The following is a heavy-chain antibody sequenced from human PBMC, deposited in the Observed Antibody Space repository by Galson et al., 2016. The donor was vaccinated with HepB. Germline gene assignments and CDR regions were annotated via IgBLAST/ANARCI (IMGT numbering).Heavy chain of an antibody. CDR2: VDNCGDGT. CDR1: GFTFRNYG. V-gene: IGHV3-23*01. Sequence: SLRLSCAASGFTFRNYGMTWVRQAPGKGLEWVSIVDNCGDGTYYADSVKGRLTISRDNSKNTLSLQMNSLRAEDTAVYYCVKDGPANGWADFECWGQGSLVTVSS. CDR3: VKDGPANGWADFEC. D-gene: IGHD6-19*01. J-gene: IGHJ4*02.